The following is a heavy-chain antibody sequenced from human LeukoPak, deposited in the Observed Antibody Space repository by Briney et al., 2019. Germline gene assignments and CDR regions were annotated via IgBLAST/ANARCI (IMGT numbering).Heavy chain of an antibody. CDR1: GYTFTSFD. D-gene: IGHD6-19*01. CDR2: MNPNTGNT. J-gene: IGHJ3*02. CDR3: ARDPYSSGWYRTPGAFDI. V-gene: IGHV1-8*01. Sequence: ASVKVSCKASGYTFTSFDINWVRQATGQGLEWMGWMNPNTGNTGYAQKFRGRVTMTRNTSIRTAYMELSSLSSEDTAVYYCARDPYSSGWYRTPGAFDIWGQGTMVTVSS.